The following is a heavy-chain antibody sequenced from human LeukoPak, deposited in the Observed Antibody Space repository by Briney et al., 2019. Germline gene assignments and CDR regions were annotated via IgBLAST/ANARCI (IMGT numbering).Heavy chain of an antibody. V-gene: IGHV1-18*01. CDR1: GYTFTSYG. J-gene: IGHJ6*02. D-gene: IGHD6-13*01. Sequence: ASVKVSCKASGYTFTSYGISWVRQAPGQGLEWMGWISAYNGNTNYAQKLQGRVTMTEDTSTDTAYMELSSLRSEDTAVYYCATKGSSWYYYYYGMDVWGQGTTVTVSS. CDR3: ATKGSSWYYYYYGMDV. CDR2: ISAYNGNT.